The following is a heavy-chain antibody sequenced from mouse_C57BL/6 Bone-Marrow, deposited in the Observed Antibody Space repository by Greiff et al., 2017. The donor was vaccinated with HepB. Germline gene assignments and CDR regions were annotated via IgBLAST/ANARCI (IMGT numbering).Heavy chain of an antibody. CDR3: TRDLLWLRRPFDYAMDY. Sequence: VQLQQSGAELVRPGASVTLSCKASGYTFTDYEMHWVKQTPVHGLEWIGAIDPETGGTAYNQKFKGKAILTADKSSSTAYMELRSLTSEDSAVYYCTRDLLWLRRPFDYAMDYWGQGTSVTVSS. J-gene: IGHJ4*01. V-gene: IGHV1-15*01. CDR2: IDPETGGT. D-gene: IGHD2-2*01. CDR1: GYTFTDYE.